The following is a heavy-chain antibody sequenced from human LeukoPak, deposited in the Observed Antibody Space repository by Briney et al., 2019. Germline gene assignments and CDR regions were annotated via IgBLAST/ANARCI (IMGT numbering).Heavy chain of an antibody. J-gene: IGHJ4*02. CDR2: ISAYNGNT. D-gene: IGHD3-22*01. CDR3: ARDRYDSSGYDY. Sequence: ASVKVSCKASGYTFTSYGISWVRQAPGQGLEWMGWISAYNGNTNYAQKLQGRVTMTRDMSTSTVYMELSSLRSEDTAVYYCARDRYDSSGYDYWGQGTLVTVSS. CDR1: GYTFTSYG. V-gene: IGHV1-18*01.